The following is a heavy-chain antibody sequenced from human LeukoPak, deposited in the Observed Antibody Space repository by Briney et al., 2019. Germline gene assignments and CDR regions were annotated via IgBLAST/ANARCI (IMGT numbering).Heavy chain of an antibody. CDR2: ISGSGGST. CDR1: GFTFSSYA. V-gene: IGHV3-23*01. D-gene: IGHD3-3*01. CDR3: AKDIFPYYDFWSGYQGGYFDY. J-gene: IGHJ4*02. Sequence: GGSLRLSCAASGFTFSSYAMSWVRQAPGKGLEWVLAISGSGGSTYYADSVKGRFTISRDNSKNTLYLQMNSLRAEDTAVYYCAKDIFPYYDFWSGYQGGYFDYWGQGTLVTVSS.